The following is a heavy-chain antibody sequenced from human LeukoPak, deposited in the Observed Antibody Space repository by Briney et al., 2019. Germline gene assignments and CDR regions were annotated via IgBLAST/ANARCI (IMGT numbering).Heavy chain of an antibody. CDR3: ARGNSGSYYSLHY. J-gene: IGHJ4*02. Sequence: PSQTLSITCAVSGGSISSGGYSCSWIRQPPGKGLEWIGYIYHSGSTYYNPSLKSRVTISVDRSKNRFSLKLSSVTAADTAVYYCARGNSGSYYSLHYWGQGTLVTVSS. CDR1: GGSISSGGYS. CDR2: IYHSGST. V-gene: IGHV4-30-2*01. D-gene: IGHD3-10*01.